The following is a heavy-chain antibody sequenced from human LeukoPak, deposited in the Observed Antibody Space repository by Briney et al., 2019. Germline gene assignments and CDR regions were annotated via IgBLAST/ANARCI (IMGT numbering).Heavy chain of an antibody. J-gene: IGHJ4*02. CDR2: IKQDGSEK. CDR1: GFTFSRYW. Sequence: GGSLRLSCAASGFTFSRYWMNWVRLAPGKGLEWVANIKQDGSEKYFVDSVKGRFTISRDNAKNSLYLQMNSLRAEDTAVYYCARGFGGFDYWGQGTLVTVSS. V-gene: IGHV3-7*04. D-gene: IGHD3-10*01. CDR3: ARGFGGFDY.